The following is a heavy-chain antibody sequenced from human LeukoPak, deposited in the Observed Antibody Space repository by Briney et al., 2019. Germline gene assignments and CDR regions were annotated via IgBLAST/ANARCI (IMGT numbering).Heavy chain of an antibody. CDR1: GGSISSYY. CDR3: ARNQIAAAAAPFGY. D-gene: IGHD6-13*01. CDR2: IYYSGST. Sequence: SETLSLTCTVSGGSISSYYWSWIRQPPGKGLEWIGYIYYSGSTNYNPSLKSRVTISVDTSKNQFSLKLSSVTAADTAVYYCARNQIAAAAAPFGYWGQGTLVTVSS. V-gene: IGHV4-59*08. J-gene: IGHJ4*02.